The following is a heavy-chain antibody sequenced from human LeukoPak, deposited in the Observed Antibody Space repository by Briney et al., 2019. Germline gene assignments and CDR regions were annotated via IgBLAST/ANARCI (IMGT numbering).Heavy chain of an antibody. CDR1: GYSISSGYY. Sequence: SETLSLTCAASGYSISSGYYWGWIRQPPGKGLEWIGSIYHSGSTYYNPSLKSRVTMSVDTSKNQFSLKLSSVTAADTAVYYCASGYSGYEGAFLNYWGQGTLVTVSS. CDR2: IYHSGST. V-gene: IGHV4-38-2*01. D-gene: IGHD5-12*01. CDR3: ASGYSGYEGAFLNY. J-gene: IGHJ4*02.